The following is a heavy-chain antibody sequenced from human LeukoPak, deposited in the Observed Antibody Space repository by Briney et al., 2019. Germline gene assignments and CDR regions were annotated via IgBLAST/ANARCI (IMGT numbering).Heavy chain of an antibody. Sequence: GGSLRLSCAASGFTFDDYGMSWVRQAPGKGLEWVSGINWNGGSTGYADSVEGRFTISRDNAKNSLYLQMNSLRAEDTALYYCARDPGLSWNPYYFDYWGQGTLVTVSS. CDR2: INWNGGST. CDR1: GFTFDDYG. J-gene: IGHJ4*02. CDR3: ARDPGLSWNPYYFDY. V-gene: IGHV3-20*04. D-gene: IGHD1-1*01.